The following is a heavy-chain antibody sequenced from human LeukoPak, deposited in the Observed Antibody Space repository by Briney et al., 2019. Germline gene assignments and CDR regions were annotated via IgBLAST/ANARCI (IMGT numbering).Heavy chain of an antibody. CDR1: GYTFPNYG. V-gene: IGHV1-18*01. J-gene: IGHJ6*03. CDR2: ISTYNGDT. Sequence: GASVKVSCKTSGYTFPNYGISWVRQAPGQGLEWMGWISTYNGDTNYAQKFQCRVTMTTDTSTTTVYMELRSLRSDDTAVYYCARDYYYDRSLMDVWGKGTTVTVSS. D-gene: IGHD3-22*01. CDR3: ARDYYYDRSLMDV.